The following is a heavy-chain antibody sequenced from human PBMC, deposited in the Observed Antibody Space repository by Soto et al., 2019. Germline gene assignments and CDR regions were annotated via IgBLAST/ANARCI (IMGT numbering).Heavy chain of an antibody. CDR1: GGSISSYY. V-gene: IGHV4-59*01. D-gene: IGHD5-18*01. CDR3: ARGGPSGYTYG. J-gene: IGHJ4*02. Sequence: TSETLSLTCTVSGGSISSYYWSWIRQPPGKGLEWIGYIYYSGSTNYNPSLKSRVTISVDTSKNQFSLKLSSVTAADTAVYYCARGGPSGYTYGWGQGTLVTVSS. CDR2: IYYSGST.